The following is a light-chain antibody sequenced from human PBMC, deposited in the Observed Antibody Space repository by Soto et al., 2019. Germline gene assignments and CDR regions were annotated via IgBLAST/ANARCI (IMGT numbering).Light chain of an antibody. V-gene: IGLV2-14*01. Sequence: QSALTQPASVSGSPGQSITISCTGTSSDVGTYNYVSWYQHRPGKAPKLMIYDVSYRPSGVSNRFSGSKSANTASLTISGLQPEDEADYSCSSYTTSNTQVFGGGTKLTVL. CDR3: SSYTTSNTQV. CDR2: DVS. J-gene: IGLJ3*02. CDR1: SSDVGTYNY.